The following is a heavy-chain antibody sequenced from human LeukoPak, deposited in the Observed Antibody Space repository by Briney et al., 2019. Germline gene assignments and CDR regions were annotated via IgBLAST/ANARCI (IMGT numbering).Heavy chain of an antibody. CDR3: ARGPVVVTANDAFDI. V-gene: IGHV4-30-2*01. Sequence: SQTLSLTCAVSGGSISSGGYSWSWIRQPPGKGLEWIGYIYHSGSTYYNPSLKSRVTISVDRSENQFSLKLSSVTAADTAVYYCARGPVVVTANDAFDIWGQGTMVTVSS. J-gene: IGHJ3*02. CDR1: GGSISSGGYS. D-gene: IGHD2-21*02. CDR2: IYHSGST.